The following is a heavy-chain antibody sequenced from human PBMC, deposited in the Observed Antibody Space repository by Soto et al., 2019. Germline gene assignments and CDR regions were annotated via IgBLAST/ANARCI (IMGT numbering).Heavy chain of an antibody. CDR1: GYTLTELS. J-gene: IGHJ1*01. Sequence: ASVKVSCKVSGYTLTELSMHWVRQAPGKGLEWMGGFDPEDGETIYAQKFQGRVTMTEDTSTDTAYMELSSLRSEDTAVYYCATAVVAATLGFLSAEYFQHWGQGTLVTVSS. CDR3: ATAVVAATLGFLSAEYFQH. CDR2: FDPEDGET. V-gene: IGHV1-24*01. D-gene: IGHD2-15*01.